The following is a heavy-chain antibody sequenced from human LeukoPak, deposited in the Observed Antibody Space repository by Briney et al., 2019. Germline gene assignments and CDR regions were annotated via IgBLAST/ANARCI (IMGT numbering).Heavy chain of an antibody. Sequence: SETLSLTCTVSGGSLSSYYWSWIRQPPGRGVEWIGYIYYSGSTNYNPSLTSRVPISVDTSKSQFSLKLSSVTAADTAVYYCARLTRRSGNYFDYWGQGTLVTVSS. CDR3: ARLTRRSGNYFDY. D-gene: IGHD1-1*01. CDR2: IYYSGST. V-gene: IGHV4-59*01. CDR1: GGSLSSYY. J-gene: IGHJ4*02.